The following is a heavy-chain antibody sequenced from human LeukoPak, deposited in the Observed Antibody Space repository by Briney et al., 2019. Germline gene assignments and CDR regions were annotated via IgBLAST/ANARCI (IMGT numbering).Heavy chain of an antibody. V-gene: IGHV4-30-2*01. D-gene: IGHD1-1*01. Sequence: SETLSLTCAVSGGSISSDGYSWSWIRQPPGKGLEWIGYIYHTGSTYYNPSLRSRVTISVDRSKNQFSLKLSSLTAADTAVYYCARSTGTAEYFQNCGQGTLVTVSS. CDR1: GGSISSDGYS. CDR2: IYHTGST. J-gene: IGHJ1*01. CDR3: ARSTGTAEYFQN.